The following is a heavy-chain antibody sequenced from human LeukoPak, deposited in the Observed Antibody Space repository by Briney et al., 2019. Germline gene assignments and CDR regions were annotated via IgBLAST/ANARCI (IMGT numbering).Heavy chain of an antibody. CDR1: GFTFSGYA. CDR3: AKEGGSGWKYFDC. V-gene: IGHV3-30-3*01. Sequence: PGGSLRLSCAASGFTFSGYAMHWVRQAPGKGLEWVAVILYDGTNKNYADSVKGRFTISRDNSANTLYLQTNSLRVDDTAIYYCAKEGGSGWKYFDCWGQGTLVTVSS. D-gene: IGHD6-19*01. J-gene: IGHJ4*02. CDR2: ILYDGTNK.